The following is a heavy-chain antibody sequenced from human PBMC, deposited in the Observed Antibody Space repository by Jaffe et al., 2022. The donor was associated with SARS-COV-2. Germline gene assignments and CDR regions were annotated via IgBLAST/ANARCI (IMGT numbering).Heavy chain of an antibody. CDR2: FFYSGSS. CDR3: VRQGGSSWVNGWIDS. J-gene: IGHJ5*01. CDR1: GGSISRTTYY. Sequence: QLQLQESGPGLVKPSETLSLTCTVSGGSISRTTYYWGWIRQPPGKGLEWIGNFFYSGSSFDNPSLKSRLTISVDASKNQFSLKLTSVTAADTAVYFCVRQGGSSWVNGWIDSWGQGTLVTVSS. V-gene: IGHV4-39*01. D-gene: IGHD6-13*01.